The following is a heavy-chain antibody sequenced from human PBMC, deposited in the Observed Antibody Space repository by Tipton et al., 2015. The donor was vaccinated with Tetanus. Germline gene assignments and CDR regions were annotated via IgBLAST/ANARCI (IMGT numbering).Heavy chain of an antibody. CDR3: VSGSSLDY. Sequence: SLRLSCEASGFTFKNHGMHWVRQAPGKGLERVALIWYDGSNPSYAHSVRGRFTISRDNSKSTLFLQMNSLRAEDTAVYFCVSGSSLDYWGQGTLVAVSP. D-gene: IGHD6-6*01. CDR1: GFTFKNHG. V-gene: IGHV3-33*03. CDR2: IWYDGSNP. J-gene: IGHJ4*02.